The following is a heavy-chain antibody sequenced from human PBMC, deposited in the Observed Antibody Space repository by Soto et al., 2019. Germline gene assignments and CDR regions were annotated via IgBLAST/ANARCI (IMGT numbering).Heavy chain of an antibody. V-gene: IGHV4-34*01. J-gene: IGHJ3*02. CDR3: ARVERGTATTVVDAFDI. D-gene: IGHD1-1*01. Sequence: QVQLQQWGAGLLKPSETLSLTCAVYGGFVSSGSYYWSWIRQPPGKGLEWIGEMSHSGGTHFNPSLKSRDTISVDTSKNQFSLKMRSVTAADTALYYCARVERGTATTVVDAFDIWGPGTMVTVSS. CDR2: MSHSGGT. CDR1: GGFVSSGSYY.